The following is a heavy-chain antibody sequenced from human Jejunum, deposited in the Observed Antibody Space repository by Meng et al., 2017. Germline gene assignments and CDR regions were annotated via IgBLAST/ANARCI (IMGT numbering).Heavy chain of an antibody. CDR2: ISSSGGST. CDR1: GIITSCDA. D-gene: IGHD3-16*02. V-gene: IGHV3-23*01. J-gene: IGHJ3*02. CDR3: AKWISQGGTYHVSRDYAFDI. Sequence: GEALKISWASSGIITSCDAMNGGRPAPRKGLGWLSIISSSGGSTKYADSVKGRLTISRDTSMNTVYLQVNSLRPDDTAVYYCAKWISQGGTYHVSRDYAFDIWGQGTTVTVSS.